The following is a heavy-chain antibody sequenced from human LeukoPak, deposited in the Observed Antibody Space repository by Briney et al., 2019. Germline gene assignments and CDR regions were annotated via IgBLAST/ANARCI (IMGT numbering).Heavy chain of an antibody. Sequence: GGSLTLSCAASGVTFSDYAMNWVRLAPGTGLQWVSSISGSGGSTYYEDSVKGRFSISRDNSKNTPSLQMNSLRAEDTALYYCVKGGQRYDFWRFDYWGQGTVVTVSS. J-gene: IGHJ4*02. CDR3: VKGGQRYDFWRFDY. CDR2: ISGSGGST. D-gene: IGHD3-3*01. CDR1: GVTFSDYA. V-gene: IGHV3-23*01.